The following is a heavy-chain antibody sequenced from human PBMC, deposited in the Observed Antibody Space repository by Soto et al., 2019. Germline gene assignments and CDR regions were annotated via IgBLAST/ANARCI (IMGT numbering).Heavy chain of an antibody. D-gene: IGHD6-13*01. CDR2: ISSSSSYI. V-gene: IGHV3-21*01. J-gene: IGHJ4*02. CDR1: GFTFSSYS. CDR3: ARVEGIAAALSQRYYFDY. Sequence: EVQLVESGGGLVKPGGSLRLSCAASGFTFSSYSMNWVRQAPGKGLEWVSSISSSSSYIYYADSVKGRFTISRDNAKNSLYLQMNSLRAVDTAVYYCARVEGIAAALSQRYYFDYWGQGTLVTVSS.